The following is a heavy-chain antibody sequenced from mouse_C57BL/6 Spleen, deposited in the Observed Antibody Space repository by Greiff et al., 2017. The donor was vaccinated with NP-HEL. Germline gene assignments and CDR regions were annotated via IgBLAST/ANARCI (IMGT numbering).Heavy chain of an antibody. J-gene: IGHJ4*01. CDR3: ARAGEEEDAMDY. CDR1: GYSITSGYD. Sequence: VQLKESGPGMVKPSQSLSLTCTVTGYSITSGYDWHWIRHFPGNKLEWMGYISYSGSTNYNPSLKSRISITHDTSKNHFFLKLNSVTTEDTATYYCARAGEEEDAMDYWGQGTSVTVSS. V-gene: IGHV3-1*01. CDR2: ISYSGST.